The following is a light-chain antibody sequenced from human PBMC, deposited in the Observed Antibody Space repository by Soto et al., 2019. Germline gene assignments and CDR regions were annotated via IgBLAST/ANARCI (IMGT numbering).Light chain of an antibody. CDR1: QSLSTRS. Sequence: EIVLTQSPGTLSLSPGERLTLSCRTSQSLSTRSLAWYQQKPGQAPSLLIYEASTRAPGTPDRFSGSGSGTEFTLTISSLQSEDFAVYYCQQYGRSQWTFGQGTKVDIK. J-gene: IGKJ1*01. V-gene: IGKV3-20*01. CDR3: QQYGRSQWT. CDR2: EAS.